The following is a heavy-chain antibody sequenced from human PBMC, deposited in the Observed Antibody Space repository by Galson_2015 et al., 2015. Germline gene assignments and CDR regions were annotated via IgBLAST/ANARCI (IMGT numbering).Heavy chain of an antibody. CDR3: ARVYYDSSGYTVDY. CDR2: ISSSSSSYT. J-gene: IGHJ4*02. CDR1: GFTFSDYY. V-gene: IGHV3-11*06. Sequence: SLRLSYAASGFTFSDYYMSWIRQAPGKGLEWVSYISSSSSSYTNYADSVKGRFTISRDNAKNSLYLQMNSLRAEDTAVYYCARVYYDSSGYTVDYWGQGTLVTVSS. D-gene: IGHD3-22*01.